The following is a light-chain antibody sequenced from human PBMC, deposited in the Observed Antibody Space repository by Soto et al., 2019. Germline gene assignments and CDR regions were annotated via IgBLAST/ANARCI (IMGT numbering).Light chain of an antibody. CDR2: SNN. Sequence: QSVLTQSPSASGTPGQRVTISCSGSSSNIGSNTVNWYQQLPGTAPKLLIYSNNQRPSGVPDRFSGSKSGTSASLAISGLQSEDEADYYCAAWDDSLNGDVFGGGTKLTVL. J-gene: IGLJ3*02. CDR1: SSNIGSNT. V-gene: IGLV1-44*01. CDR3: AAWDDSLNGDV.